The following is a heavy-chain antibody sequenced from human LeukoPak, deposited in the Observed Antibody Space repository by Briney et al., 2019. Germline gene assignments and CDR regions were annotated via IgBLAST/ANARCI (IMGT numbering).Heavy chain of an antibody. V-gene: IGHV3-74*01. D-gene: IGHD3-9*01. CDR3: ATSMAGYNWLDP. J-gene: IGHJ5*02. CDR1: GFTFSSNW. CDR2: ISKDGSST. Sequence: PGGSLRLSCAASGFTFSSNWMHWVRQAPGKRLVWVSRISKDGSSTSYADSVKGRFTISRDNARNTLYLQMSSLRAEDTAVYYCATSMAGYNWLDPWGQGTLVTVSS.